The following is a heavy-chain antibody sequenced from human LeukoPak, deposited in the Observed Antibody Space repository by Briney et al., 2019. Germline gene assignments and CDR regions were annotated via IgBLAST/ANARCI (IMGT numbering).Heavy chain of an antibody. J-gene: IGHJ4*02. CDR2: IKSKTDGGTT. Sequence: GGSLRLSCAASGFTFSNAWMSWVRQAPGKGLEWVGRIKSKTDGGTTDYAAPVKGRFTISRDDSKNTLYLQMNSLKTEDTAVYYCARDSHYYDSSGYYLGDYFDYWGQGTLVTVSS. D-gene: IGHD3-22*01. V-gene: IGHV3-15*01. CDR1: GFTFSNAW. CDR3: ARDSHYYDSSGYYLGDYFDY.